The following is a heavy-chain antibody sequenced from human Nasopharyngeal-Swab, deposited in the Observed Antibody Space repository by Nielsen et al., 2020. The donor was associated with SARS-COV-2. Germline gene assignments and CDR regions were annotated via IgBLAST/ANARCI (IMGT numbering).Heavy chain of an antibody. V-gene: IGHV3-66*01. Sequence: WFGPGPRMGMVWVSVIYSGGSTYYADSVKGRFTISRDNSKNTLYLQMNSLRAEDTAVYYCAGDYYDSSGSSGYYGDAFDIWGQGTMVTVSS. J-gene: IGHJ3*02. CDR3: AGDYYDSSGSSGYYGDAFDI. CDR2: IYSGGST. D-gene: IGHD3-22*01.